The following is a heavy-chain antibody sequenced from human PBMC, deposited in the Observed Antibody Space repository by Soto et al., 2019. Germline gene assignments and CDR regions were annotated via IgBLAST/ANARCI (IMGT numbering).Heavy chain of an antibody. V-gene: IGHV3-23*01. J-gene: IGHJ4*02. CDR1: GFTFSSYA. Sequence: EVQLLESGGGLVQPGGSLRLSCAASGFTFSSYAMSWVRQAPGKGLEWVSAISGSGGSTYYADSVKGRFTISRDNSKNTVYLQKNSLRAEDTAVYYCAKDASLHLGELSSVLLFDYWGQGTLVTVSS. CDR3: AKDASLHLGELSSVLLFDY. D-gene: IGHD3-16*02. CDR2: ISGSGGST.